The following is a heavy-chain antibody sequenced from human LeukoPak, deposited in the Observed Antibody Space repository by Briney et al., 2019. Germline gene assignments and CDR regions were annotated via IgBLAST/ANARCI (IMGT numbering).Heavy chain of an antibody. J-gene: IGHJ5*02. CDR1: GGTFSSYA. V-gene: IGHV1-69*13. CDR3: ASPGYCSSTSCLDWDWFDP. Sequence: GASVKVSCKVSGGTFSSYAISWVRQAPGQGLEWVGGIIPIFGTANYAQKFQGRVTITADESTSTAYMELSSLRSEDTAVYYCASPGYCSSTSCLDWDWFDPWGQGTLVTVSS. CDR2: IIPIFGTA. D-gene: IGHD2-2*01.